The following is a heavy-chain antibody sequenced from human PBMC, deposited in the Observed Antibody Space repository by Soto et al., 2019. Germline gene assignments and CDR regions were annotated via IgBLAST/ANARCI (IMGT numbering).Heavy chain of an antibody. D-gene: IGHD2-2*01. J-gene: IGHJ6*02. Sequence: TVSGGSISSGGYYWSWIRQHPGKGLEWIGYIYYSGSTYYNPSLKSRVTISVDTSKNQFSLKLSSVTAADTAVYYCARDRYDCSSTSCLEGPYGMDVWGQGTTVTVSS. V-gene: IGHV4-31*02. CDR3: ARDRYDCSSTSCLEGPYGMDV. CDR1: GGSISSGGYY. CDR2: IYYSGST.